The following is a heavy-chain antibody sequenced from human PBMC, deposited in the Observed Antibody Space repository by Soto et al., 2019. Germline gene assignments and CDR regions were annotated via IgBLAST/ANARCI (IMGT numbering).Heavy chain of an antibody. CDR2: IFSNDEK. CDR1: GFSLSNARMG. Sequence: QVTLKESGPVLVKPTEPLTLTCTVSGFSLSNARMGVSWIRQPPGKALEWLAHIFSNDEKSYSTSLKSRLTINKDTSKSQGVLTITNMDPVDTATYCCAKGLRSVGGMDVWGQGTTVTVSS. D-gene: IGHD5-12*01. CDR3: AKGLRSVGGMDV. V-gene: IGHV2-26*01. J-gene: IGHJ6*02.